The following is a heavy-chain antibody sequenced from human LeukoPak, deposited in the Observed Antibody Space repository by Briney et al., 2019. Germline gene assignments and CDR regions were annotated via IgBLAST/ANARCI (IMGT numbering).Heavy chain of an antibody. CDR1: GFTFSSYD. D-gene: IGHD3-3*01. Sequence: GGSLRLSCAASGFTFSSYDMSWVRQAPGKGLEWVSAISGSGGSTYYADPVKGGITIARENSKNRLHLQRKSLRAEDTDEYYCAKAHDFWSCYFDYLVQGALVTVSS. J-gene: IGHJ4*02. CDR3: AKAHDFWSCYFDY. CDR2: ISGSGGST. V-gene: IGHV3-23*01.